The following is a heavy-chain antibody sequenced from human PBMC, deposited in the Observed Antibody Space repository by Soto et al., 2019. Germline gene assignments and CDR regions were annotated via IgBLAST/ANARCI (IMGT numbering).Heavy chain of an antibody. CDR2: ISPNSTAF. J-gene: IGHJ5*02. V-gene: IGHV3-11*01. D-gene: IGHD2-2*01. Sequence: NLLESGGGLVKPGGSLRLSCEGSGFLFSHYYMSWIRQGPEKRLELVAYISPNSTAFYYADSVKGRFTVSKDDAKKSVFLQMTSVTSDDTATYYCATGDWSRTNNFDTWGQGTQVIVSA. CDR1: GFLFSHYY. CDR3: ATGDWSRTNNFDT.